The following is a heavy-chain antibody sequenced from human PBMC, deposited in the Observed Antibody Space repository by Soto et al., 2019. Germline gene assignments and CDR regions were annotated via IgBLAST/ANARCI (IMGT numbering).Heavy chain of an antibody. J-gene: IGHJ4*02. CDR2: IGVSGNT. CDR1: QFTFTGSA. Sequence: EVQLLESGGGLVQPGGSLRLSCAASQFTFTGSAMSWVRQAPGKGLEWVSTIGVSGNTYYADSVKGRFSISGDNSXXXXXXXXXXLXAEDTAVYYCANRGKYYFDYWGQGTLVTVSS. CDR3: ANRGKYYFDY. V-gene: IGHV3-23*01.